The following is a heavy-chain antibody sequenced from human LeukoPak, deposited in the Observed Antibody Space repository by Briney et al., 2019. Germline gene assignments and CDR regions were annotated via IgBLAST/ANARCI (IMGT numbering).Heavy chain of an antibody. CDR1: GFTFSYYG. Sequence: GSLRLSCAASGFTFSYYGMHWVRQAPGKGLERVAVVWYDGTNNSYADSVKGRFTISRDNSKNTLYLQMNSLRAEDTAVYYCARPSRGGSGYDFAYYGMDVWGQGTTVTVSS. V-gene: IGHV3-33*01. CDR2: VWYDGTNN. J-gene: IGHJ6*02. CDR3: ARPSRGGSGYDFAYYGMDV. D-gene: IGHD5-12*01.